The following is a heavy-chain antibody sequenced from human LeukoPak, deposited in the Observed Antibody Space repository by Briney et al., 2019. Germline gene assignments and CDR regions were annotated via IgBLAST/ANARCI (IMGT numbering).Heavy chain of an antibody. CDR3: ARHASSSTGYFDY. CDR2: INYSGNT. D-gene: IGHD2-2*01. CDR1: SGSFGGYY. Sequence: SETLSLTCAVYSGSFGGYYWSWIRQPPGKGLEWIGDINYSGNTNYNSSLKSRVTISVDTSKNQFSLKLSSVTAADTAVYYCARHASSSTGYFDYWGQGTLVTVSS. V-gene: IGHV4-34*01. J-gene: IGHJ4*02.